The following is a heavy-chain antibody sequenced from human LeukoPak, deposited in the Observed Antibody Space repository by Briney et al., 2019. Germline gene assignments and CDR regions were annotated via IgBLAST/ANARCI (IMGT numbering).Heavy chain of an antibody. J-gene: IGHJ4*02. Sequence: GGSLRLSCAASGFTFSSYGMHWVRQAPGKGLEWVAVISYDGSNKYYADSVKGRFTISRDNSKNTLYLQMNSLRAEDTAVYYCAKLYGSSLDYWGQGTLVTVSS. CDR3: AKLYGSSLDY. CDR1: GFTFSSYG. CDR2: ISYDGSNK. V-gene: IGHV3-30*18. D-gene: IGHD6-13*01.